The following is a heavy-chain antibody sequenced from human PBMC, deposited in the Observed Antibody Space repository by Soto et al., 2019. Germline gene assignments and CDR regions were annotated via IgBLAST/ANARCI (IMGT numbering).Heavy chain of an antibody. CDR3: ATLSYGQLRYFDN. J-gene: IGHJ4*02. CDR2: ISSSATTI. D-gene: IGHD3-16*02. V-gene: IGHV3-48*03. CDR1: GFTFRSYE. Sequence: PGGSLRLSCAASGFTFRSYEMNWVRQAPGKGLEWVSSISSSATTIYYADSVRGRFAISRDNANNSLFLQMNSLRAEDTAVYYCATLSYGQLRYFDNWGQGTLVTVSS.